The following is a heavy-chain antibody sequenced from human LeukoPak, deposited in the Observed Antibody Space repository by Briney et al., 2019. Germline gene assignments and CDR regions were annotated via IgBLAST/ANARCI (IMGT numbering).Heavy chain of an antibody. CDR3: ARAKIASTVIYYYMDV. CDR1: GVTFSTYA. Sequence: GGSLRLSCVASGVTFSTYAMHWVRQAPGKGLEWVAVISYDGSNKYYADSVKGRSTISGDNSKNTLFLQMNSLRAEDTAVYYCARAKIASTVIYYYMDVWGKGTTVTVSS. CDR2: ISYDGSNK. V-gene: IGHV3-30*04. D-gene: IGHD2-21*02. J-gene: IGHJ6*03.